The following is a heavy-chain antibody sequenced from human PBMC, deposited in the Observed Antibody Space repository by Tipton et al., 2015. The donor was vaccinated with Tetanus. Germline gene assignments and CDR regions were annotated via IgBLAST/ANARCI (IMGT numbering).Heavy chain of an antibody. CDR1: GFTFSDYY. D-gene: IGHD1-26*01. J-gene: IGHJ3*02. CDR3: ARDRWMGGSFTEGALDI. CDR2: MSTSDSVI. Sequence: SLRLSCAASGFTFSDYYMTWIRQGPGKGLEWVSYMSTSDSVIYYADSVKGRFTISRDNAKNSLFLQMNNLRADDTAVYYCARDRWMGGSFTEGALDIWGQGTMVTVSS. V-gene: IGHV3-11*01.